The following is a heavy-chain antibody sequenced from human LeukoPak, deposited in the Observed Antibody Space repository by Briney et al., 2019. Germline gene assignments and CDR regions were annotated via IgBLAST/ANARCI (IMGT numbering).Heavy chain of an antibody. J-gene: IGHJ3*02. D-gene: IGHD1-26*01. V-gene: IGHV4-39*07. CDR2: IYFSGGT. CDR3: ARASQVGGSYYYDAFDI. Sequence: SETLSLTCTVSGDSISGSNYYWAWIRQPPGKGLEWLGSIYFSGGTYYNPSLKSRVTISVDTSKNQFSLKLSSVTAADTAVYYCARASQVGGSYYYDAFDIWGQGTMVTVSS. CDR1: GDSISGSNYY.